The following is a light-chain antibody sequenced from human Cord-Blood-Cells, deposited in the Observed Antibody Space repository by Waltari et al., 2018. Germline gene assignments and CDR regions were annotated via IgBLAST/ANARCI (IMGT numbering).Light chain of an antibody. V-gene: IGKV4-1*01. Sequence: DIVMTQSPDSLAVSLGERATINCKSSQSVLYRSNNKNYLAWYHHKPGQPPKLLIYWASTRESGVPDRFSGSGSGTDFTLTISSLQAEDVAVYYCQQYYSTPWTFGQGTKVEIK. CDR1: QSVLYRSNNKNY. CDR2: WAS. CDR3: QQYYSTPWT. J-gene: IGKJ1*01.